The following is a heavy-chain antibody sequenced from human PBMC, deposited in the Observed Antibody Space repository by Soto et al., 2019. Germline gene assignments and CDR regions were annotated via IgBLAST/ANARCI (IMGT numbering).Heavy chain of an antibody. V-gene: IGHV3-7*01. J-gene: IGHJ6*02. CDR3: GRDEVRNGVGV. CDR1: GFTFTNFW. CDR2: IKGDGSEK. Sequence: SGGSLRLSSVASGFTFTNFWMSWVREAPGKGLEWVANIKGDGSEKRYVDSVKGRFTISRDNAKNSVYLQMNSLRVEDTALYYCGRDEVRNGVGVWGPGTTVTVSS.